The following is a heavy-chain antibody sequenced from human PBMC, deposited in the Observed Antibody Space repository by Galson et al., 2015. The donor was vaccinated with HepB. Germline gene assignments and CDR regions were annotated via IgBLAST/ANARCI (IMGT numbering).Heavy chain of an antibody. CDR3: ARGPVVVPAAPSYYFDY. V-gene: IGHV4-59*01. CDR1: GGSISSYY. J-gene: IGHJ4*02. CDR2: IYYSGST. D-gene: IGHD2-2*01. Sequence: ETLSLTCTVSGGSISSYYWSWIRQPPGKGLEWIGYIYYSGSTNYNPSLKSRVTISVDTSRNQFSLKLSSVTAADTAVYYCARGPVVVPAAPSYYFDYWGQGTLVTVSS.